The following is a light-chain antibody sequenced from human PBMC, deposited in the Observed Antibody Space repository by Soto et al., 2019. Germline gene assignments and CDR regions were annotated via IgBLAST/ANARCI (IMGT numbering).Light chain of an antibody. CDR3: QQRSNWPPEVT. J-gene: IGKJ3*01. V-gene: IGKV3-11*01. CDR1: QSVGSS. Sequence: EIVLTQSPDTLSLSPGERATLSCRASQSVGSSLAWYQQKPGQAPRLLIYDASKRATGIPARFSGSGSGTDFTLTISSLEPEDFAVYYCQQRSNWPPEVTFGPGXRVDI. CDR2: DAS.